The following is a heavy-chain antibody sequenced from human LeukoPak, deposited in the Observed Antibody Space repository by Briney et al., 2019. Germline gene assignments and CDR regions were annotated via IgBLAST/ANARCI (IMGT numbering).Heavy chain of an antibody. CDR2: INPSGGST. CDR3: ARGSIAAQYYYYYYMDV. Sequence: GASVKVSCKASGYTFTSYSLHWVRQAPGQGLEWMGIINPSGGSTTYAQKFQGRVTMTRDMSTSTVYMELSSLRSKDTAVYYCARGSIAAQYYYYYYMDVWGKGTTVTVSS. CDR1: GYTFTSYS. V-gene: IGHV1-46*01. D-gene: IGHD6-6*01. J-gene: IGHJ6*03.